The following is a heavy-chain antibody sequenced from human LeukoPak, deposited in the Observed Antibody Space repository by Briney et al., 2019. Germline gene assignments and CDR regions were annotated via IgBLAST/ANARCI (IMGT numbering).Heavy chain of an antibody. D-gene: IGHD6-19*01. J-gene: IGHJ4*02. CDR1: GFIFSDYY. Sequence: PGGSLRLSCAASGFIFSDYYMSWIRQAPGKRLEWVSDISSGSAYTNYADSVTGRFTISRDNAKNSLYLQMNSLRAEDTAVYYCARDFSSGWYLDHWRQGTLVSVSS. CDR2: ISSGSAYT. V-gene: IGHV3-11*06. CDR3: ARDFSSGWYLDH.